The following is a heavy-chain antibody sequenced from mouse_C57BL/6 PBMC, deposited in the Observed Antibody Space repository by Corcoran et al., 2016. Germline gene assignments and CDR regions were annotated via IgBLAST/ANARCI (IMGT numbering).Heavy chain of an antibody. J-gene: IGHJ2*01. Sequence: QIQLVQSGPELKKPGETVKISCKASGYTFTTYGMSWVKQAPGKGLKWMGWINTYSGVPTYADDFKGRFAFSLETSASTAYLQINNLKNEDTATYFCASRRNGNYPYYFDYWGQGTTLTVSS. D-gene: IGHD2-1*01. CDR3: ASRRNGNYPYYFDY. CDR2: INTYSGVP. CDR1: GYTFTTYG. V-gene: IGHV9-3*01.